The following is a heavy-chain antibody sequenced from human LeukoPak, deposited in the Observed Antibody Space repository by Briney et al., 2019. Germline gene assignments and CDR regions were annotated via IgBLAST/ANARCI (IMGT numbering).Heavy chain of an antibody. J-gene: IGHJ4*02. CDR3: ARGVRRARTEDYESSGYFPADY. CDR1: GYTFITYD. CDR2: MNPNTGNA. V-gene: IGHV1-8*01. Sequence: ASVKVSCKTSGYTFITYDINWVRQATGQGLEWMGWMNPNTGNAGYPRKFQSRVTMTRNTSTSTAYMELSSLTSEDTAVYYCARGVRRARTEDYESSGYFPADYWGQGTLVTVSS. D-gene: IGHD3-22*01.